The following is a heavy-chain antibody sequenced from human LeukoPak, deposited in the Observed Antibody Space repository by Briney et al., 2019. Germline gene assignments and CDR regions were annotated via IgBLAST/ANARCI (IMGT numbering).Heavy chain of an antibody. J-gene: IGHJ4*02. CDR2: ISAYNGNT. CDR3: ARDAPRAEGIAAADY. D-gene: IGHD6-13*01. V-gene: IGHV1-18*01. Sequence: ASVKVSCKASGYTFTSYGISWVRQAPGQGLEWMGWISAYNGNTNYAQKLQGRVTMTTETSTSTAYMELRSLRSDDTAVYYCARDAPRAEGIAAADYWGQGNLVTVSS. CDR1: GYTFTSYG.